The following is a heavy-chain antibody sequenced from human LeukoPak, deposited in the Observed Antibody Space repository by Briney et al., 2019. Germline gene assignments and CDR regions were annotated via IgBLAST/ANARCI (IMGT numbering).Heavy chain of an antibody. Sequence: GASVKVSCKVSGYTLTELSMHWVRQAPGKGLEWMGGFDPEDGETIYAQKFQGRVTMTEDTSTDTAYMELSSLRSEDTAVYYCATPRVDGRIYGLPGDYWGQGTLVTVSS. D-gene: IGHD3-10*01. J-gene: IGHJ4*02. CDR2: FDPEDGET. CDR3: ATPRVDGRIYGLPGDY. V-gene: IGHV1-24*01. CDR1: GYTLTELS.